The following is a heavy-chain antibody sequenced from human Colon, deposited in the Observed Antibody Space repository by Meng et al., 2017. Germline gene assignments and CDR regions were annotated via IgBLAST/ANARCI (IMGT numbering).Heavy chain of an antibody. J-gene: IGHJ4*02. CDR3: ARGGLNTWSNPYYFDY. D-gene: IGHD3-22*01. CDR1: GYAFTGYY. V-gene: IGHV1-2*02. CDR2: INPHSGGT. Sequence: ASVKVSCKASGYAFTGYYIQWVRQAPGQGLEWMGWINPHSGGTKYAQKFQGRVTMTWDTSITTVYMEVSALTSDDTAVYYCARGGLNTWSNPYYFDYWGQGTLVTVSS.